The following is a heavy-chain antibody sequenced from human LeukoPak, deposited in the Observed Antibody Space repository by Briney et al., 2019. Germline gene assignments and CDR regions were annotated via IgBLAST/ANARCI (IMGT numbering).Heavy chain of an antibody. V-gene: IGHV3-30*18. J-gene: IGHJ4*02. Sequence: GRSLRLSCAASGFTFSSYGMHWVRQAPGKGLEWVAVISYDGSNKYYADSVKGRFTISRDNSKNTLYLQMNSLRAEDTAAYYCAKKELALDYWGQGTLVTVSS. D-gene: IGHD1-1*01. CDR2: ISYDGSNK. CDR1: GFTFSSYG. CDR3: AKKELALDY.